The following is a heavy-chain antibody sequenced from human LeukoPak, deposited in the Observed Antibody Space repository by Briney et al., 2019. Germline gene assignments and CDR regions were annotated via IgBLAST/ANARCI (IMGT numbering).Heavy chain of an antibody. Sequence: SETLSLNCTVSGDSISSGDYYWSWIRQPAGKVLEWIGRISSSGSTNYNPSLKSRVTISVDTSKNQFSLKLSSVTAADKAVYFCARGPYSYDSSGAFDIWGQGTMVTVSS. CDR1: GDSISSGDYY. D-gene: IGHD3-22*01. J-gene: IGHJ3*02. V-gene: IGHV4-61*02. CDR2: ISSSGST. CDR3: ARGPYSYDSSGAFDI.